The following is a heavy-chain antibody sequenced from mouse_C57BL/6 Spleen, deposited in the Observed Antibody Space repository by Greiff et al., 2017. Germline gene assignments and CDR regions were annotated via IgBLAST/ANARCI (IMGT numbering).Heavy chain of an antibody. CDR1: GYSFTGYY. J-gene: IGHJ4*01. V-gene: IGHV1-42*01. CDR3: ARGLSLYAMDY. CDR2: INPSTGGT. Sequence: VQLKESGPELVKPGASVKISCKASGYSFTGYYMNWVKQSPEKSLEWIGAINPSTGGTTYNQKFKAKATLTVDKSSSTAYMQLKILSSEDSAVYYCARGLSLYAMDYWGHGPSVTVSS.